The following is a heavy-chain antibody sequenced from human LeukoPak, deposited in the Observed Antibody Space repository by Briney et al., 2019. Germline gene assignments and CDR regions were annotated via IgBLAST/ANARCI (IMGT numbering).Heavy chain of an antibody. Sequence: PSETLSLTCAVYGGSFSGYYWSWIRQPPGKGLEWIGEINHSGSTNYNPSLKSRVTISVDTSRNQLSLKLSSVTAADTAVYYCARGRGATYRSSMGVWGQGTTVTVSS. CDR2: INHSGST. CDR1: GGSFSGYY. V-gene: IGHV4-34*01. J-gene: IGHJ6*02. CDR3: ARGRGATYRSSMGV. D-gene: IGHD2-2*01.